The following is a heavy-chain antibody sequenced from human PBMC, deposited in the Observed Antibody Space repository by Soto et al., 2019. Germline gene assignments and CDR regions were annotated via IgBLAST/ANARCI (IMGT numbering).Heavy chain of an antibody. J-gene: IGHJ6*02. D-gene: IGHD6-13*01. CDR1: GGTFSSYA. CDR3: ARDRQQLVRLGVKFYYYYGMDV. Sequence: QVQLVQSGAEVKKPGSSVKVSCKASGGTFSSYAISWVRQAPGQGLEWMGGIIPIFGTANYAQKFQGRVTITADESTSTAYMELSSLRSEDTAVYYCARDRQQLVRLGVKFYYYYGMDVWGQGTTVTVSS. CDR2: IIPIFGTA. V-gene: IGHV1-69*01.